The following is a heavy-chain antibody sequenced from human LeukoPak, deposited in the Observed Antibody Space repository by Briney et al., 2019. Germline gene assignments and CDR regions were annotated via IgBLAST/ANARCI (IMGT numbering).Heavy chain of an antibody. CDR1: GGSISSSSYY. D-gene: IGHD6-25*01. CDR2: IYYSGST. Sequence: PSETLSLTCTVSGGSISSSSYYWSWIRQPPGKGLEWIGSIYYSGSTYYNPSLKSRVTISVDTSKNQFSLKLSSVTAADTAVYYCARDGSGWQFDYWGQGTLVTVSS. CDR3: ARDGSGWQFDY. V-gene: IGHV4-39*07. J-gene: IGHJ4*02.